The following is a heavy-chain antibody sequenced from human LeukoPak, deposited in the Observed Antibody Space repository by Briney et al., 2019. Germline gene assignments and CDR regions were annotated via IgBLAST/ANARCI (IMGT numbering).Heavy chain of an antibody. Sequence: GESLKISCKGSGYSFTTYWIGWVRQMPGKGLGWMGIIYPGDSDTRYSPSFQGQVTISADKSISTAYLQWSSLKASDTAVYYCARRHLLSGRQAALDCWGQGTLVTVSS. V-gene: IGHV5-51*01. CDR2: IYPGDSDT. J-gene: IGHJ4*02. D-gene: IGHD1-26*01. CDR3: ARRHLLSGRQAALDC. CDR1: GYSFTTYW.